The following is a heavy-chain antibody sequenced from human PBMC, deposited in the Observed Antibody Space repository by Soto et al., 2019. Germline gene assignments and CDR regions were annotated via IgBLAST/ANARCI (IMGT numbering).Heavy chain of an antibody. J-gene: IGHJ6*03. D-gene: IGHD6-13*01. CDR1: GGSISSSSYY. CDR3: ARGSYSSSHYYMDV. Sequence: SETLSLTCTVSGGSISSSSYYWGGIRQPPGKGLEWIGSIYYSGSTYYNPSLKSRVTISVDTSKNQFSLKLSSVTAADTAVYYCARGSYSSSHYYMDVWGKGTTVTVSS. CDR2: IYYSGST. V-gene: IGHV4-39*07.